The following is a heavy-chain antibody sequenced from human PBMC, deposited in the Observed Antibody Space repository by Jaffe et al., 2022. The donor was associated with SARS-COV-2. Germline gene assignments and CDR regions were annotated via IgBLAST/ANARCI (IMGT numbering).Heavy chain of an antibody. CDR3: ARDRFAGHNWFDP. D-gene: IGHD2-21*01. J-gene: IGHJ5*02. V-gene: IGHV1-3*01. CDR1: GYTFTSYA. CDR2: INAGNGNT. Sequence: QVQLVQSGAEVKKPGASVKVSCKASGYTFTSYAMHWVRQAPGQRLEWMGWINAGNGNTKYSQKFQGRVTITRDTSASTAYMELSSLRSEDTAVYYCARDRFAGHNWFDPWGQGTLVTVSS.